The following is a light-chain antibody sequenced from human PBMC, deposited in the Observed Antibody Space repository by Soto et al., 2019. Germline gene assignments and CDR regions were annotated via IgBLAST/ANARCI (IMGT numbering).Light chain of an antibody. V-gene: IGKV3D-7*01. CDR2: GAS. CDR3: HQRQSWPRT. J-gene: IGKJ1*01. Sequence: EIVLTQSPVTLSLSPGARATLSCRASRSFASSYLGWYQQKPGQAPRLLIYGASTRAIGVPARFSGSGTGTDFTLTISDVQPEDFAVYYCHQRQSWPRTFGQGTKVDIK. CDR1: RSFASSY.